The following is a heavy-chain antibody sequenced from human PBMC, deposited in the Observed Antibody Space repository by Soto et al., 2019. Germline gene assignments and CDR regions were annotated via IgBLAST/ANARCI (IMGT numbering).Heavy chain of an antibody. D-gene: IGHD2-21*01. CDR1: GFSLRDARMA. J-gene: IGHJ4*02. CDR3: ARIQGRDCSDFAY. Sequence: QVTLKESGPVLVKPTETLTLTCTVSGFSLRDARMAVSWVRQPPGKALEWLAHIFSHDEKSYSTSLKSRLTSSQDTSKSQVVLTMTNMDPVDTGTYYCARIQGRDCSDFAYWGQGTLVTISS. CDR2: IFSHDEK. V-gene: IGHV2-26*01.